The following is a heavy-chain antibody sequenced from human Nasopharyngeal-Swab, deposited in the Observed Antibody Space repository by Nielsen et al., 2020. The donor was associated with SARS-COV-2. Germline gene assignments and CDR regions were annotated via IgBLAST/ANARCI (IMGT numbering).Heavy chain of an antibody. CDR2: ISSSGSTI. CDR3: ASSINYDSSGYYDY. V-gene: IGHV3-48*03. Sequence: GESLKISCAASGFTFSSYEMNWVRQAPGKGLEWVSYISSSGSTIYYADSVKGRFTTSRDNAKNSLYLQMSSLRAEDTASYYCASSINYDSSGYYDYWGQGTLVTVSS. CDR1: GFTFSSYE. D-gene: IGHD3-22*01. J-gene: IGHJ4*02.